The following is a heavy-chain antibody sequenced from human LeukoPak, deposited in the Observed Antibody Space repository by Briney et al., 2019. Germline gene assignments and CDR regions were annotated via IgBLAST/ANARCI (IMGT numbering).Heavy chain of an antibody. D-gene: IGHD3-10*01. CDR2: IYYSGST. Sequence: SETLSLTCTVSGGSISSSSYYWGWIRQPPGKGLEWIGSIYYSGSTYYNPSLKSRVTISVDTSKNQFSLKLSSVTAADTAVYYCASPFTMVRGGPINYRGQGTLVTVSS. CDR3: ASPFTMVRGGPINY. V-gene: IGHV4-39*01. J-gene: IGHJ4*02. CDR1: GGSISSSSYY.